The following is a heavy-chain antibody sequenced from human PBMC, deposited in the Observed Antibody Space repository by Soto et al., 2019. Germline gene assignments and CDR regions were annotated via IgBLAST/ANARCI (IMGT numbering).Heavy chain of an antibody. J-gene: IGHJ3*02. CDR1: GFTFSSYA. Sequence: PGGSLRLSCAASGFTFSSYAMSWVRQAPGKGLEWVSAISGSGGSTYYADSVKGRFTISRDNSKNTLYLQMNSLRAEDTAVYYCAKEHSSSLTIYDAFDIWGQGTMVTVSS. CDR3: AKEHSSSLTIYDAFDI. D-gene: IGHD6-13*01. CDR2: ISGSGGST. V-gene: IGHV3-23*01.